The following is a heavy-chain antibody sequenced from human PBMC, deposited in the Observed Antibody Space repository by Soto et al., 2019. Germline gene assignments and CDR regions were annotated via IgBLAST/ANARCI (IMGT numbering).Heavy chain of an antibody. Sequence: QLVQSGAEVKKPGASMKVSCKASGYSFDSFGISCVRQAPGQGLEWMGRVNAHNHITKYAQKFQGRVTITRDTSTSTDYMEVRSLRSDDTAVYYCARDSRVGANSDACDVWGQGTMVTVSS. CDR3: ARDSRVGANSDACDV. CDR2: VNAHNHIT. J-gene: IGHJ3*01. D-gene: IGHD1-26*01. V-gene: IGHV1-18*01. CDR1: GYSFDSFG.